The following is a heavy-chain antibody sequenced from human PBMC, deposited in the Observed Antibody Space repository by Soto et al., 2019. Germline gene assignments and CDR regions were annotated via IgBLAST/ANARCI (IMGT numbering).Heavy chain of an antibody. CDR3: ARGGYSYGTFHYFDY. Sequence: QVQLVESGGGVVQPGRSLRLSCAASGFTFSSYGMHWVRQAPGKGLEWVAVIWYDGSNKYYADSVKGRLTISRDNSKNTLYLQMNSLRAEDTAVYYCARGGYSYGTFHYFDYWGQGTLVTVSS. CDR2: IWYDGSNK. V-gene: IGHV3-33*01. CDR1: GFTFSSYG. J-gene: IGHJ4*02. D-gene: IGHD5-18*01.